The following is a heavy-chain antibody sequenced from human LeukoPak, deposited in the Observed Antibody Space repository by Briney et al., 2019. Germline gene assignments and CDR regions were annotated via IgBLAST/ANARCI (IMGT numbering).Heavy chain of an antibody. CDR1: GGAFSSSA. Sequence: SVKVSCKASGGAFSSSAVSWVRQAPGQGLEWMGGIIPVFNSPNYAQKFLGRLTITADESTRTAYMELSSLRSEDAAVYYCARDYGVGSTAFDYFWGQGTLVTVSS. CDR3: ARDYGVGSTAFDYF. J-gene: IGHJ4*02. D-gene: IGHD1-26*01. V-gene: IGHV1-69*13. CDR2: IIPVFNSP.